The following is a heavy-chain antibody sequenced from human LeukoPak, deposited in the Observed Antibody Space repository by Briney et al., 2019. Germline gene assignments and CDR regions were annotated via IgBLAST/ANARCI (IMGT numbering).Heavy chain of an antibody. J-gene: IGHJ4*02. Sequence: SVKVSCKASGVTFSSYAISWVRQAPGQGLEWMGRIIPILGIANYAQKFQGRVTITADKSTSTAYMGLSSLGSEDTAVYYCASEITMVRGVIIGGYWGQGTLVSVFS. CDR3: ASEITMVRGVIIGGY. V-gene: IGHV1-69*04. CDR2: IIPILGIA. D-gene: IGHD3-10*01. CDR1: GVTFSSYA.